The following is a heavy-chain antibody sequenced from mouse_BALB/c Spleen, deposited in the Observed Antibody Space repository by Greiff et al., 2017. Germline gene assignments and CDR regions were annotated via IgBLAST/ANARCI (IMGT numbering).Heavy chain of an antibody. Sequence: EVKLMESGPGLVKPSQSLSLTCSVTGYSITSGYYWNWIRQFPGNKLEWMGYISYDGSNNYNPSLKNRISITRDTSKNQFFLKLNSVTTEDTATYYCARRIYKEAYAMDYWGQGTSVTVSS. V-gene: IGHV3-6*02. D-gene: IGHD2-1*01. J-gene: IGHJ4*01. CDR3: ARRIYKEAYAMDY. CDR2: ISYDGSN. CDR1: GYSITSGYY.